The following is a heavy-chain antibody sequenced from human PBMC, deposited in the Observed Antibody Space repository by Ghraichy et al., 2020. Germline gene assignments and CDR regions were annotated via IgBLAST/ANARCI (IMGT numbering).Heavy chain of an antibody. Sequence: GVLRLSCAASGFTFSSYSMNWVRQAPGKGLEWVSYISSSSTIYYADSVKGRFTISRDNAKNSLYLQMNSLRDEDTAVYYCARDLGDYAKFDYWGQGTLVTVSS. CDR2: ISSSSTI. D-gene: IGHD4-17*01. J-gene: IGHJ4*02. V-gene: IGHV3-48*02. CDR3: ARDLGDYAKFDY. CDR1: GFTFSSYS.